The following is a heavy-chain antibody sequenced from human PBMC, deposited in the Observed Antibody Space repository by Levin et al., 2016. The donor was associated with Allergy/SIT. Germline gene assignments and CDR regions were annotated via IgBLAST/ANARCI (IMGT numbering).Heavy chain of an antibody. V-gene: IGHV3-74*01. CDR1: GFTFSSHW. J-gene: IGHJ5*02. CDR3: ASFPRAIVAGVFDP. Sequence: GESLKISCAASGFTFSSHWMHWVRQAPGKGLVWVSHINNDGTSTSYADSVKGRVTVSRDNAKNTLYLHMNSLRAEDTAVYYCASFPRAIVAGVFDPWGQGTLVTVSS. CDR2: INNDGTST. D-gene: IGHD3-16*01.